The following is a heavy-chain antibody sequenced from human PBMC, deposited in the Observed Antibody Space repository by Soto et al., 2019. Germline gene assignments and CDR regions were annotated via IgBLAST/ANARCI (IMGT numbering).Heavy chain of an antibody. D-gene: IGHD3-22*01. J-gene: IGHJ6*02. CDR3: ARDPPLIVVPTRPYYGMDV. CDR1: GYTFTSYY. Sequence: VASVKVSCKASGYTFTSYYMHWVRQAPGQGLEWMGIINPSGGSTSYAQKFQGRVTMTRDTSTSTVYMELSSLRSEDTAVYYCARDPPLIVVPTRPYYGMDVWGQGTTVTVSS. V-gene: IGHV1-46*01. CDR2: INPSGGST.